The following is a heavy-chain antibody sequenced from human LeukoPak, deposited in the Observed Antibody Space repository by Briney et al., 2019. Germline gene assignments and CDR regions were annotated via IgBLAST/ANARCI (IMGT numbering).Heavy chain of an antibody. CDR1: GYTFTGYY. Sequence: ASVKVSCKASGYTFTGYYMHWVRQAPGQGLEWMGGINPNSGGTNYAQKFQGRVTMTRDTSISTAYMELSRLRSDDTAVYYCARADSGYYVRDAFDIWGQGTMVTVSS. V-gene: IGHV1-2*02. J-gene: IGHJ3*02. CDR3: ARADSGYYVRDAFDI. D-gene: IGHD3-22*01. CDR2: INPNSGGT.